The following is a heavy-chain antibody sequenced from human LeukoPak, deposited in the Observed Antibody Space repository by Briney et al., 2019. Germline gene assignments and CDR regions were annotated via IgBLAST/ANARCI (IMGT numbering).Heavy chain of an antibody. D-gene: IGHD3-22*01. CDR2: ISGSGGST. V-gene: IGHV3-23*01. J-gene: IGHJ4*02. CDR3: AKDTRYYYDKDY. CDR1: GFTFSSYA. Sequence: GGSLRLSCAASGFTFSSYAMSWVRQAPGKGLEWVSAISGSGGSTYYADSVGGRFTISRDNSKNTLYLQMNSLRAEDTAVYYCAKDTRYYYDKDYWGQGTLVTVSS.